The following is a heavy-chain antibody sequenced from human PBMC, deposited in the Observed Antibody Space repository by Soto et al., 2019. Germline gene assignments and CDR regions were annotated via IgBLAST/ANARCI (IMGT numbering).Heavy chain of an antibody. CDR1: GYTFTSYY. J-gene: IGHJ4*02. Sequence: ASVKVSCKASGYTFTSYYMHWVRQAPGQGLEWMGIINPSGGSTSYTQKFQGRVTVTRDTSTSTVYMELSSLRSEDTAVYYCTRDLSVGTSGPTYYFDYWGQGTLVTVSS. D-gene: IGHD2-2*01. CDR2: INPSGGST. CDR3: TRDLSVGTSGPTYYFDY. V-gene: IGHV1-46*03.